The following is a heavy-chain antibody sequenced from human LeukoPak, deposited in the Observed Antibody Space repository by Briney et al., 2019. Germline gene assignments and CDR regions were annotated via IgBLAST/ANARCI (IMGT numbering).Heavy chain of an antibody. CDR2: ISPSGSTI. Sequence: PGGSLRLSCAASGFTFSDNYLSWIRQAPGKGLEWISYISPSGSTIYYADSVKGRFTTSRDNAKNSLYLQMNSLRAEDTALYHCVTYAYWGQGTLVTVSS. D-gene: IGHD1-20*01. V-gene: IGHV3-11*04. J-gene: IGHJ4*02. CDR3: VTYAY. CDR1: GFTFSDNY.